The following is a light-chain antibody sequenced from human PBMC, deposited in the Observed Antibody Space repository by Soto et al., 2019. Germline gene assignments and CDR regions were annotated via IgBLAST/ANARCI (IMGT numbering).Light chain of an antibody. CDR3: QKYNSGLIT. CDR1: QDISNL. V-gene: IGKV1-27*01. CDR2: GAY. J-gene: IGKJ5*01. Sequence: DIQMTQSPSFVSAAVGDRVTLTCRARQDISNLLAWYQQKPGKVPKXLIYGAYTLQSGVPSRFSGSGSGTDLTITISSLQPEDGEIYDGQKYNSGLITFGQGTRLEI.